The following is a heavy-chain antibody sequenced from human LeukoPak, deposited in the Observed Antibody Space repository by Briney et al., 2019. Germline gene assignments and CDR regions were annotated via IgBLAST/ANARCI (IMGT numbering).Heavy chain of an antibody. CDR2: ITPIFGTA. CDR3: AKGGLRDGYSYAS. V-gene: IGHV1-69*13. CDR1: GGTFSRFT. Sequence: SVKVSCKASGGTFSRFTISWVRQAPGQGFEWMGGITPIFGTANFAQKFQGRVSITADESTSTAFMELSSLRSEDTAVYYCAKGGLRDGYSYASWGQGTLITVSS. J-gene: IGHJ5*02. D-gene: IGHD5-24*01.